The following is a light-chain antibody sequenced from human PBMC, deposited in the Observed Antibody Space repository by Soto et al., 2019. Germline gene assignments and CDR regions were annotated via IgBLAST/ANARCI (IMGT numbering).Light chain of an antibody. CDR1: QSISSW. Sequence: IQLTQSPSTLSGSVGDRVTITCRASQSISSWLAWYQQKPGKAPKLLIYAASTLETGVPSRFSGSGFGTDFTLTISSLQPEDFATYYCQQGNSFPTFGQGTRLEIK. CDR2: AAS. V-gene: IGKV1-12*01. CDR3: QQGNSFPT. J-gene: IGKJ5*01.